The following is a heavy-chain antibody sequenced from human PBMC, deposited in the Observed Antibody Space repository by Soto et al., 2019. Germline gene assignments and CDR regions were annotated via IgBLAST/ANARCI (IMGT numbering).Heavy chain of an antibody. J-gene: IGHJ4*02. V-gene: IGHV4-59*01. CDR2: MYDTGST. CDR3: ARGWSSSWPY. Sequence: SETLSLTCFVSGGSISGYFWSWIRQPPGKGLEWIAFMYDTGSTNYNPSLKSRVSTSVDTSKNQFSLKLNSVTTADTAVYYCARGWSSSWPYWGQGTLVTVSS. D-gene: IGHD6-13*01. CDR1: GGSISGYF.